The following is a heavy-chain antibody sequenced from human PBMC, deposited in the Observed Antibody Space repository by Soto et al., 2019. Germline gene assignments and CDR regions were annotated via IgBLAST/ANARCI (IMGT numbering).Heavy chain of an antibody. CDR1: GGSISSYY. J-gene: IGHJ4*02. CDR2: IYYSGST. CDR3: ARQGYCSGGSCYDDFDY. Sequence: ASETLSLTCTVSGGSISSYYWSWIRQPPGKGLEWIGYIYYSGSTNYNPSLKSRVTISVDTSKNQFSLKLSSVTAADTAVYYCARQGYCSGGSCYDDFDYWGQGTLVTVSS. V-gene: IGHV4-59*08. D-gene: IGHD2-15*01.